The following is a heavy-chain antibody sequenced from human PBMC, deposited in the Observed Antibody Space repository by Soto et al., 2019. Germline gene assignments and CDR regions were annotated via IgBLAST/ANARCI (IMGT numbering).Heavy chain of an antibody. CDR2: IKHSGST. Sequence: QVQLQQWGAGLLKPSETLSLTCAVYGGSFSGYYWSWIRQPPGKGLEWIGEIKHSGSTNYSPSLKSRVTIAVDTSKNQFSLKLSSVTAADTAVYYCARRLRAYSKPYYFDYWGQGTLVTVSS. V-gene: IGHV4-34*01. D-gene: IGHD2-15*01. CDR3: ARRLRAYSKPYYFDY. J-gene: IGHJ4*02. CDR1: GGSFSGYY.